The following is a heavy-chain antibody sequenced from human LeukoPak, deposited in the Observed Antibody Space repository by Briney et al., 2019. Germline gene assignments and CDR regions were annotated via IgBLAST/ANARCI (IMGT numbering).Heavy chain of an antibody. V-gene: IGHV4-59*01. CDR2: IYYSGST. J-gene: IGHJ3*02. Sequence: SGTLSLSCTVSGGSISSYYWSWIRQPPGKGLEWIGYIYYSGSTNYNPSFKSRVTISVDTSKDQFSLKLSSVTAADTAVYYCANSLGVYYDSSGYNFYGAFDIWGQGTMVTVS. CDR1: GGSISSYY. CDR3: ANSLGVYYDSSGYNFYGAFDI. D-gene: IGHD3-22*01.